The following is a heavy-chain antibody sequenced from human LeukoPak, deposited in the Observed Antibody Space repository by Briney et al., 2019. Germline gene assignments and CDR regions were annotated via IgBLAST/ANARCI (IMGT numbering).Heavy chain of an antibody. J-gene: IGHJ4*02. Sequence: GESLKISCKASGYTFNNYRIAWVRQIPGKGLDWMGIIYPGDSETTYSPSFQGQVTISVDKSITTAYLQWSALKASDTAMYYCARLDEGFYYDDIGCNFWGQGTQVTVSS. CDR2: IYPGDSET. V-gene: IGHV5-51*01. CDR1: GYTFNNYR. D-gene: IGHD3-22*01. CDR3: ARLDEGFYYDDIGCNF.